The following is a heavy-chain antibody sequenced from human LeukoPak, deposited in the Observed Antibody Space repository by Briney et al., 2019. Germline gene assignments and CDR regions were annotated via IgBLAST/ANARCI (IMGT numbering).Heavy chain of an antibody. CDR3: ARVQPHYYDSSGYPPDY. Sequence: GGTLRLSCAASGFTFSDYYISWIRQAPGKGLEWVSYISSSGNTIFYADSVKGRFTLSRDNAKNSLYLQMNSLRAEDTAVYYCARVQPHYYDSSGYPPDYWGQGTLVTVSS. CDR1: GFTFSDYY. V-gene: IGHV3-11*01. CDR2: ISSSGNTI. D-gene: IGHD3-22*01. J-gene: IGHJ4*02.